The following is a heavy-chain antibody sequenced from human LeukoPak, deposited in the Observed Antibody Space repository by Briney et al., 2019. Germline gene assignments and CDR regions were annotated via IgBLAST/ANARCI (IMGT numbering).Heavy chain of an antibody. CDR1: GYTFTSYY. CDR2: INPSGGST. D-gene: IGHD1-26*01. Sequence: ASVKVSCKASGYTFTSYYMHWVRQAPGQGLEWMGIINPSGGSTSYAQKFQGRVTMARDTSTSTVYMELSSLRSEDTAVYYCASLVGATGFDYWGQGTLVTVSS. V-gene: IGHV1-46*01. CDR3: ASLVGATGFDY. J-gene: IGHJ4*02.